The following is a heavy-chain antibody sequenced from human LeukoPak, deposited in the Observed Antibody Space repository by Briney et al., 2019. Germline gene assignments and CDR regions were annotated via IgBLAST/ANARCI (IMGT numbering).Heavy chain of an antibody. J-gene: IGHJ4*02. D-gene: IGHD3-9*01. CDR2: INPNTGGT. Sequence: ASVKVSCKASGYTFSGVYIHWVRQAPGQGLEWMGWINPNTGGTNFAQNFQGRVTMTTVTSISTAYMELSRLRSDDTAVYYCASVVDILTGHDTAVDYWGQGTLVTVSS. CDR3: ASVVDILTGHDTAVDY. V-gene: IGHV1-2*02. CDR1: GYTFSGVY.